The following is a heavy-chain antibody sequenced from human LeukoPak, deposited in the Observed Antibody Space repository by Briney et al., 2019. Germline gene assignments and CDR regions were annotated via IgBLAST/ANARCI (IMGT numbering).Heavy chain of an antibody. J-gene: IGHJ5*02. V-gene: IGHV1-69*13. CDR3: ARKYSSSWYSTWFDP. Sequence: SVKVSCTASGGTFSSYAISWVRQALGQGLEWMGGIIPIFGTANYAQKFQGRVTITADESTSTAYMELSSLRSEDTAVYYCARKYSSSWYSTWFDPWGQGTLVTVSS. CDR1: GGTFSSYA. CDR2: IIPIFGTA. D-gene: IGHD6-13*01.